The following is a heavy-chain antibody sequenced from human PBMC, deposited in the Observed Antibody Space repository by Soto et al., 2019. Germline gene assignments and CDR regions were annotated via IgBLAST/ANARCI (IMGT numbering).Heavy chain of an antibody. CDR1: GGTFSSYA. D-gene: IGHD1-26*01. V-gene: IGHV1-69*06. Sequence: SVKVSCKPSGGTFSSYAISWVRQAPGQGLEWMGGIIPIFGTANYAQKFQGRVTITADKSTSTAYMELSSLRSEDTAVYCCARAQSTYYYYYYGMDVWGQGTTVTVSS. CDR2: IIPIFGTA. J-gene: IGHJ6*02. CDR3: ARAQSTYYYYYYGMDV.